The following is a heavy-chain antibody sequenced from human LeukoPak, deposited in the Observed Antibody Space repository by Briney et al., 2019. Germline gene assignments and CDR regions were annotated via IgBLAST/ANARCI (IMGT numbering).Heavy chain of an antibody. CDR3: ARQRSVARSSLDY. D-gene: IGHD2-15*01. J-gene: IGHJ4*02. Sequence: SETLSLTCTVSGGSISTTTYCWGWIRQPPGKGLEWIGSICYSGSTYDNPSLKSRLTISVDTSKNQFSLKLSSVTAADTAVYYCARQRSVARSSLDYWGQGTLVTVSS. CDR2: ICYSGST. V-gene: IGHV4-39*01. CDR1: GGSISTTTYC.